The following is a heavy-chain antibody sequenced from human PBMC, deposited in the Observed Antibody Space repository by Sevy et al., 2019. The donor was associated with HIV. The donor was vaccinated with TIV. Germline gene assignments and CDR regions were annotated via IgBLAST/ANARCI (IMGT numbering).Heavy chain of an antibody. V-gene: IGHV3-23*01. Sequence: GGSLRLSCAASGFTFSKYSMSWVRQPPGKGLGWVSTLSLGCGEINYADSVKGRFTISRDNSKGSVYLQMNNLRPEDTAVYYCAREGCTKPHDYWGQGTLVTVSS. D-gene: IGHD2-8*01. CDR3: AREGCTKPHDY. J-gene: IGHJ4*02. CDR2: LSLGCGEI. CDR1: GFTFSKYS.